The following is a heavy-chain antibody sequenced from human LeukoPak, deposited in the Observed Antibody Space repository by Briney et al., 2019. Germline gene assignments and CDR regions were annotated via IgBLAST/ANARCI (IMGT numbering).Heavy chain of an antibody. D-gene: IGHD3-16*01. Sequence: GGSLRLSCAASGFTFDDYGMSWVRPAPGKGLEWVSGINWNGGSTGYAESVKGRFTISRDNAKNSLYLQMNSLRAEDTALYSCARNWGAGYYFYMDVWGKGTAVTVSS. CDR2: INWNGGST. CDR3: ARNWGAGYYFYMDV. V-gene: IGHV3-20*04. J-gene: IGHJ6*03. CDR1: GFTFDDYG.